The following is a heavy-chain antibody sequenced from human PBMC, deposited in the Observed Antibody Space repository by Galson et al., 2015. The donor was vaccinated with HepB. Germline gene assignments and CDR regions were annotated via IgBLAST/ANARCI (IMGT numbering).Heavy chain of an antibody. CDR3: AKHVTGAASGSVTGFDY. D-gene: IGHD2-21*02. J-gene: IGHJ4*02. V-gene: IGHV5-51*01. Sequence: QSGAEVTKPGESLKISCQGSGYRFTNYWIGWVRQMPGKGLEYMAIIYPGDSDARYSPSFQGQVTISVDKSISTAYLQWSSLKASSAAMYYCAKHVTGAASGSVTGFDYWGQGTLVTVSS. CDR2: IYPGDSDA. CDR1: GYRFTNYW.